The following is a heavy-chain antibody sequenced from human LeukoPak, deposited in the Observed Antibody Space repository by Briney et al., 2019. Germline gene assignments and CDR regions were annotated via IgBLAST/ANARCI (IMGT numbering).Heavy chain of an antibody. CDR2: IYYSGST. Sequence: SETLSLTCTVSGGSISSGDYYWSWIRQPPGKGLEWIGYIYYSGSTYYNPSLKSRVTISVDTSTNQFSLKLSSVTAADTAVYYCARVPLGSLNAFDIWGQGTMVTVSS. CDR3: ARVPLGSLNAFDI. J-gene: IGHJ3*02. CDR1: GGSISSGDYY. D-gene: IGHD2-15*01. V-gene: IGHV4-30-4*01.